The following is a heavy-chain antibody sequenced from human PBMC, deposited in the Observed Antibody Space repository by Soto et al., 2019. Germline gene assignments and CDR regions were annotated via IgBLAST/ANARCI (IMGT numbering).Heavy chain of an antibody. CDR3: ARDHEVAVAGPSYGMDV. Sequence: QVQLQESGPGLVKPSQTLSLTCTVSGGSISSGGYYWSWIRQHPGKGLELIGYIYYSGSTYYNPSLKSRVTISVDTSKNRFSLKLSSVNAADTAVYYCARDHEVAVAGPSYGMDVWGQGTTVTVSS. CDR1: GGSISSGGYY. J-gene: IGHJ6*02. V-gene: IGHV4-31*03. D-gene: IGHD6-19*01. CDR2: IYYSGST.